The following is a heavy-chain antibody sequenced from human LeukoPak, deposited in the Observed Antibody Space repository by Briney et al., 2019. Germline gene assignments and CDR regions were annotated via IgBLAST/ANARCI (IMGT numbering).Heavy chain of an antibody. J-gene: IGHJ1*01. Sequence: GGSLRLSCAASGFTVSSNYMSWVRQAPGKGLEWVSYISSSGSTIYYADSVKGRFTISRDNAKNSLYLQMNSLRAEDTAVYYCARGGRIAVAGVEYFQHWGQGTLVTVSS. CDR2: ISSSGSTI. V-gene: IGHV3-11*01. CDR3: ARGGRIAVAGVEYFQH. CDR1: GFTVSSNY. D-gene: IGHD6-19*01.